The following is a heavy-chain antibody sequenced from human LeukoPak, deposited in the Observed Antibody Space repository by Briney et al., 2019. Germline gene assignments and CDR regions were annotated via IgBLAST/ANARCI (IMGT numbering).Heavy chain of an antibody. CDR1: GGSISSYY. D-gene: IGHD1-26*01. J-gene: IGHJ4*02. CDR3: ASVGSGSHYFDY. CDR2: IYYSGST. Sequence: SETLSLTCTVSGGSISSYYWSWIRQPPGKGLEWIGYIYYSGSTNYNPSLKSRVTISVDTSKNQFSLKLSSVTAADTAVYYCASVGSGSHYFDYWGQGTLVTVSS. V-gene: IGHV4-59*01.